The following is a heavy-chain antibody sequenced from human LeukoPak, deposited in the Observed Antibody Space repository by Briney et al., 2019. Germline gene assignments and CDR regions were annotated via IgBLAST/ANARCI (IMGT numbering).Heavy chain of an antibody. CDR3: ARDLYYYDSSGYYSPGY. CDR1: GYIFTNYY. D-gene: IGHD3-22*01. J-gene: IGHJ4*02. V-gene: IGHV1-69*04. Sequence: SVKVSCKASGYIFTNYYMHWVRQAPGQGLEWMGRIIPILGIANYAQKFQGRVTITADKSTSTAYMELSSLRSEDTAVYYCARDLYYYDSSGYYSPGYWGQGTLVTVSS. CDR2: IIPILGIA.